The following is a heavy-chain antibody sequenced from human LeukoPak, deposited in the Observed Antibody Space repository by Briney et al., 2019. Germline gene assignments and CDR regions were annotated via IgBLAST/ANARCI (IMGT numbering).Heavy chain of an antibody. J-gene: IGHJ5*02. D-gene: IGHD6-13*01. CDR1: GYTFTGYY. Sequence: ASVKVSCKASGYTFTGYYMHWVRQAPGQGLEWMGWINPTSGGTNYAQKFQGRVTMTRDTSISTAYMELSRLRSDDTAVYYCARDSAGWQQLLGGWFDPWGQGTLVTVSS. CDR2: INPTSGGT. V-gene: IGHV1-2*02. CDR3: ARDSAGWQQLLGGWFDP.